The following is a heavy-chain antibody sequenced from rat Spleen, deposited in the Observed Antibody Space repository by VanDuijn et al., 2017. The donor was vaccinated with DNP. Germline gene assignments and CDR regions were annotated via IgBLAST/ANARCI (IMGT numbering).Heavy chain of an antibody. J-gene: IGHJ2*01. Sequence: EVQLVESGGDLVQPGRSLTLSCAASGFTFSDYYMAWVRQAPKKGLEWVASINYDGSSIYYGDSVKGRFTMSRDNAKSTLYLQMNSLRSEDTATYYCASHTYYGYNFFVNWGQGVMVTVSS. CDR3: ASHTYYGYNFFVN. CDR1: GFTFSDYY. V-gene: IGHV5-22*01. CDR2: INYDGSSI. D-gene: IGHD1-9*01.